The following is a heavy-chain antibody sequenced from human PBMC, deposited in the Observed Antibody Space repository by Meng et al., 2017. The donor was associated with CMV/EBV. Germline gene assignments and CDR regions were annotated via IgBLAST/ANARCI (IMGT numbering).Heavy chain of an antibody. CDR2: INPNSGGT. J-gene: IGHJ5*02. CDR1: GYTFTGYY. CDR3: ARDPGIAVAGSVDP. V-gene: IGHV1-2*02. D-gene: IGHD6-19*01. Sequence: SGYTFTGYYMHWVRQAPGQGLEWMGWINPNSGGTNYAQKFQGRVTMTRDTSISTAYMELSRLRSDDTAVYYCARDPGIAVAGSVDPWGQGTLVTVSS.